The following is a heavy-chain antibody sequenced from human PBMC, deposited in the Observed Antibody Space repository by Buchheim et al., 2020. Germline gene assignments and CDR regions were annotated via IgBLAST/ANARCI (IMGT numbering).Heavy chain of an antibody. Sequence: EVQLVESGGGLVQPGGSLRLSCAASGFTFRSYALSWVRQAPGKGLEWVSAISGRGGSTYYADSMKGRFTISRHHSMKTMYLKMNSLRSEDTAVYYCAKEILVVSWYYGMDVWGQGTT. V-gene: IGHV3-23*04. CDR2: ISGRGGST. CDR1: GFTFRSYA. D-gene: IGHD2-2*01. CDR3: AKEILVVSWYYGMDV. J-gene: IGHJ6*02.